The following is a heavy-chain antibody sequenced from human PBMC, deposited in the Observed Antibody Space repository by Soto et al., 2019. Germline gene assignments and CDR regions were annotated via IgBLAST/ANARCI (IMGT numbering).Heavy chain of an antibody. V-gene: IGHV3-30-3*01. Sequence: GGSLRLSCAASGFTFSSYAMHWVRQAPGKGLEWVAVISYDGSNKYYADSVKGRFTISRDNSKNTLYLQMNSLRAEDTAVYYCAREVWFGELLKHYYYYYGMDVWGQGTTVTVSS. CDR1: GFTFSSYA. CDR2: ISYDGSNK. CDR3: AREVWFGELLKHYYYYYGMDV. J-gene: IGHJ6*02. D-gene: IGHD3-10*01.